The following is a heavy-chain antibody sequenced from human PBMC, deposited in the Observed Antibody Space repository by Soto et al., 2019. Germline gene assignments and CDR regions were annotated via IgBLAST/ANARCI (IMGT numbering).Heavy chain of an antibody. Sequence: SVKVSCKASGGTFSSYTISWVRQAPGQGLEWMGRIIPILGIANYAQKFQGRVTITADESTSTAYMELSSLRSEDTAVYYCARFEVLVGSSSQPEYYGMDVWGQGTTVTVSS. D-gene: IGHD6-6*01. CDR1: GGTFSSYT. J-gene: IGHJ6*02. V-gene: IGHV1-69*02. CDR2: IIPILGIA. CDR3: ARFEVLVGSSSQPEYYGMDV.